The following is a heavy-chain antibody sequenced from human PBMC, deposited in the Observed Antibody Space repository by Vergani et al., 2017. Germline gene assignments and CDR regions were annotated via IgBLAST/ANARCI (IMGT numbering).Heavy chain of an antibody. D-gene: IGHD3-3*01. J-gene: IGHJ4*02. CDR2: ISGSGGST. CDR3: AKVIGIFRVVTPKVQFDY. V-gene: IGHV3-23*01. Sequence: EVQLLESGGGLVQPGGSLRLSCAASGFTFSSYAMSWVRQAPGKGLEWVSAISGSGGSTYYADSVKGRFTISRDNSKNTLYLQMNSLRAEDTAVYYCAKVIGIFRVVTPKVQFDYWGQGTLVTVSS. CDR1: GFTFSSYA.